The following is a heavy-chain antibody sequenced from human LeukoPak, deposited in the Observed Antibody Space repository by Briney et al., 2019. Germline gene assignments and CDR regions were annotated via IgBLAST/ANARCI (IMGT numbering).Heavy chain of an antibody. CDR2: IYYSGST. V-gene: IGHV4-59*01. CDR3: ARANYFDY. J-gene: IGHJ4*02. Sequence: SETLSLTCTVSGGSISRYYWSWIRQPPGKGLEWVGSIYYSGSTTYNPSLKSRVTISVDTSKNQFSLKVSSVTAADAAVYYCARANYFDYWGQGTLVTVSS. CDR1: GGSISRYY.